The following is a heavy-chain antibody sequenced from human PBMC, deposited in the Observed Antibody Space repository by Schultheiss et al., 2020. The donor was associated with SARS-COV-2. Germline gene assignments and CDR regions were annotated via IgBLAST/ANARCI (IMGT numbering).Heavy chain of an antibody. D-gene: IGHD5-24*01. V-gene: IGHV1-18*01. CDR3: ARGGEKEMATIPDAFDI. CDR2: ISAYNGNT. CDR1: GYTFTSYG. J-gene: IGHJ3*02. Sequence: ASVKVSCKASGYTFTSYGISWVRQAPGQGLEWMGWISAYNGNTNYAQKLQGRVTMTTDTSTSTAYMELRSLRSDDTAVYYCARGGEKEMATIPDAFDIWGQGTMVTVSS.